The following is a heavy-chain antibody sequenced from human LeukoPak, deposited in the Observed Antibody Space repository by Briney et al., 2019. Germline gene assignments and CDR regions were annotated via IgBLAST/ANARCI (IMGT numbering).Heavy chain of an antibody. Sequence: PGGSLRLSCAGSGFTFSTYWMNWVRQAPGKGLEWMANMNQDGSEKYYLDSVKGRFTISRDNAKNSVYLQMNSLRAEDTAVYYCARASTRGTSSWYSWGQGTLVTVSS. CDR1: GFTFSTYW. D-gene: IGHD6-13*01. CDR2: MNQDGSEK. J-gene: IGHJ4*02. CDR3: ARASTRGTSSWYS. V-gene: IGHV3-7*03.